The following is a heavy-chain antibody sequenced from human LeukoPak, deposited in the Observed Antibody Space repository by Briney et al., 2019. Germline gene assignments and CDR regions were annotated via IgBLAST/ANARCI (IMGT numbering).Heavy chain of an antibody. CDR2: ISAYNGNT. CDR3: ARTQRITIFGVVIASTMDV. V-gene: IGHV1-18*01. Sequence: ASVKVSCKASGYTFTSYGISWVRQAPGQGLAWMGWISAYNGNTNYAQKLQGRVTMTTDTSTSTAYMELRSLRSDDTAVYYCARTQRITIFGVVIASTMDVWGKGTTVTVSS. CDR1: GYTFTSYG. J-gene: IGHJ6*03. D-gene: IGHD3-3*01.